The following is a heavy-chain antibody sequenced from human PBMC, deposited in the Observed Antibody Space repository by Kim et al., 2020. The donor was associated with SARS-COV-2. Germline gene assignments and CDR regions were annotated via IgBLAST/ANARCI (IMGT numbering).Heavy chain of an antibody. D-gene: IGHD6-19*01. CDR3: ARDLLGWRGDYYYYYGMDV. V-gene: IGHV3-13*04. CDR2: IGTAGDT. CDR1: GFTFSSYD. Sequence: GGSLRLSCAASGFTFSSYDMHWVRQATGKGLEWVSAIGTAGDTYYPGSVKGRFTISRENAKNSLYLQMNSLRAGDTAVYYCARDLLGWRGDYYYYYGMDVWGQGTTVTVSS. J-gene: IGHJ6*02.